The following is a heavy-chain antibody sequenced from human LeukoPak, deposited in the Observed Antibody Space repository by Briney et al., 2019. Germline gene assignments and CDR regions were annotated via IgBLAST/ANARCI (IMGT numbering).Heavy chain of an antibody. CDR3: ARGSRRGGSYYSEY. Sequence: GRSLRLSCAASGFTLSSYGMHWVRQAPGKGLEWVALIWYDGSNKYYADSVKGRFTISRDNSKNTLYLQMNSLRAEDTAVYYCARGSRRGGSYYSEYWGQGTLVTVSS. J-gene: IGHJ4*02. D-gene: IGHD1-26*01. CDR1: GFTLSSYG. V-gene: IGHV3-33*01. CDR2: IWYDGSNK.